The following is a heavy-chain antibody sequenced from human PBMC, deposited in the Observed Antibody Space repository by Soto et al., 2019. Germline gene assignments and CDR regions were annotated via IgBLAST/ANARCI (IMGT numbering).Heavy chain of an antibody. V-gene: IGHV4-34*01. J-gene: IGHJ4*02. Sequence: QVQLQQWGAGLLKPSETLSLTCAVYGGSFSGYYWSGILQPPRKGLEWIGEIKHSGSTNYNQSLKSRVNISVDTYKNQFSLKLSYVTAEDTAVYYCARGGSVIVVVPAGIFYFWGQGTLVTVSS. CDR1: GGSFSGYY. D-gene: IGHD2-2*02. CDR3: ARGGSVIVVVPAGIFYF. CDR2: IKHSGST.